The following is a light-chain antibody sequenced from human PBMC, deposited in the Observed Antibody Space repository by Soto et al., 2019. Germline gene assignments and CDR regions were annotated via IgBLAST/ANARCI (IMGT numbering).Light chain of an antibody. CDR2: EVS. J-gene: IGLJ3*02. CDR3: GSYVGSKSFV. V-gene: IGLV2-8*01. CDR1: SSDIGDYNY. Sequence: QSVLTQPPSASGSLGQSVTISCTGTSSDIGDYNYVSWYQQHAGKAPKLMIYEVSQRPPGVPDRFSGSKSGNTASLTVSGLQAEDEADYYCGSYVGSKSFVFGGGTKVTVL.